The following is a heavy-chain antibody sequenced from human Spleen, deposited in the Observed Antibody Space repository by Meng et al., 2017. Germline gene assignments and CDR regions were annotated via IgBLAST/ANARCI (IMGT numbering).Heavy chain of an antibody. CDR3: ARAWPYYDRSGMRIRLFDY. Sequence: SETLSLTCAISGDSVSSNSAAWNWIRQSPSRGLEWLGRTYYRSKWYNDYAVSVKSRITINPDTSKNQFSLQLNSVTPEDTAVYYCARAWPYYDRSGMRIRLFDYWGQGTLVTVSS. J-gene: IGHJ4*02. D-gene: IGHD3-22*01. CDR2: TYYRSKWYN. V-gene: IGHV6-1*01. CDR1: GDSVSSNSAA.